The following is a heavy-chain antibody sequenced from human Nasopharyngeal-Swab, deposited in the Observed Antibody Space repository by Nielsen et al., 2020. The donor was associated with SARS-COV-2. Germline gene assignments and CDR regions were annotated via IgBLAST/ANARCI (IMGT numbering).Heavy chain of an antibody. J-gene: IGHJ4*02. CDR2: ISSSSSYI. CDR3: ARDPQRDYCGGDCSYFDY. D-gene: IGHD2-21*02. Sequence: GESLKISCAASGFTFSSYSMNWVRQAPGKGLEWVSSISSSSSYIYYADSVEGRFTISRDNAKNSLYLQMNSLRAEDTAVYYCARDPQRDYCGGDCSYFDYWGQGTLVTVSS. V-gene: IGHV3-21*01. CDR1: GFTFSSYS.